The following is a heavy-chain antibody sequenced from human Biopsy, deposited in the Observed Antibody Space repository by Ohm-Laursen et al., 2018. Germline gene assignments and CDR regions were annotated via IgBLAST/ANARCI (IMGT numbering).Heavy chain of an antibody. Sequence: GTLSLACTVSGGSISDDYWNWIRQPPGKGLQVIGYISSGGRAKYNPSLKSRLTISLDTSKNQLSLRLSSVTAADSAIYYCARERQFRFLEGAFDYWGQGILVTVSS. V-gene: IGHV4-59*01. D-gene: IGHD3-3*01. CDR3: ARERQFRFLEGAFDY. J-gene: IGHJ4*02. CDR2: ISSGGRA. CDR1: GGSISDDY.